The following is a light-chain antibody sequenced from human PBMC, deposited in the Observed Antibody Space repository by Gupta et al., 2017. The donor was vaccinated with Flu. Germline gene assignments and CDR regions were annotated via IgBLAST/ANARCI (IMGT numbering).Light chain of an antibody. CDR1: SSDDLTYNY. CDR3: SSYTGSTVL. Sequence: QSALTQPASVSGSPGQSLTISCTGTSSDDLTYNYVSWYQHHPGKAPNLMIYDVTYRPSGVSNRFSGSKSGNTASLTISGLQPEDEADYSCSSYTGSTVLFGGGTRLTVL. V-gene: IGLV2-14*03. CDR2: DVT. J-gene: IGLJ2*01.